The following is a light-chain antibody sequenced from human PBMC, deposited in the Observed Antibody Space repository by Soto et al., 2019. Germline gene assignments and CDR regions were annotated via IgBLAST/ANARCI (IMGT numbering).Light chain of an antibody. J-gene: IGKJ1*01. CDR2: DTS. CDR1: QSVSSK. Sequence: EIVMTQSPATLSVSPGERAALSCRASQSVSSKLAWYRQRPGQAPRLVIYDTSTRATGVPARFSGSGSGTEFTLTISSLQSEDSAVYFCQQYANWPKTFGQGTKVDIK. CDR3: QQYANWPKT. V-gene: IGKV3-15*01.